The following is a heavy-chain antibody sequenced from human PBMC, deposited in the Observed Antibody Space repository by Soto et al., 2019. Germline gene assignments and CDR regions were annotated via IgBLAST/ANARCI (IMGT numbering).Heavy chain of an antibody. CDR3: ARKFNYDFWSGYLQNSWFDP. Sequence: GGSLRLSCAASGFTFSTYSMNWVRQAPGKGLEWVSSISGSGNYTHYADFLRGRFTISRDNAKTSLYLQMNSLRAEDTAVYYCARKFNYDFWSGYLQNSWFDPWGQGTLVTVSS. CDR1: GFTFSTYS. V-gene: IGHV3-21*01. D-gene: IGHD3-3*01. CDR2: ISGSGNYT. J-gene: IGHJ5*02.